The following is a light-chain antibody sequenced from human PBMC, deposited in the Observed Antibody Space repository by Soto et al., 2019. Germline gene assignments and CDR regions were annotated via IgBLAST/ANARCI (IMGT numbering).Light chain of an antibody. Sequence: DIQMTQSPSTLSASVGDRVTITCRASQSISSWLAWYQQKPGKAPKLLIYDASTLEGGVPSRFSGSGSGTEFTLTISSLQPDDCATYYCQQYNSFSTFGQGTKVEI. CDR1: QSISSW. V-gene: IGKV1-5*01. J-gene: IGKJ1*01. CDR2: DAS. CDR3: QQYNSFST.